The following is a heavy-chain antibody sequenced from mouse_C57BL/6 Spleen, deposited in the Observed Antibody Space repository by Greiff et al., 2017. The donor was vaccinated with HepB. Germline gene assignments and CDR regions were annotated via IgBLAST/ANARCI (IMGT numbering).Heavy chain of an antibody. V-gene: IGHV5-4*01. D-gene: IGHD1-1*01. CDR2: ISDGGSYT. CDR3: AKDPDYYGSSYDFDY. CDR1: GFTFSSYA. Sequence: EVKLMESGGGLVKPGGSLKLSCAASGFTFSSYAMSWVRQTPEKRLEWVATISDGGSYTYYPDNVKGRFTISRDNARNNLYLQMSHLKSEDTAMYYCAKDPDYYGSSYDFDYWGQGTTLTVSS. J-gene: IGHJ2*01.